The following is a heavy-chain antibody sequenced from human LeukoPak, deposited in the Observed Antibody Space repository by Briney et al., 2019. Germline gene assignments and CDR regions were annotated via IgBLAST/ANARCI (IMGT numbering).Heavy chain of an antibody. CDR1: GFIFSSYP. Sequence: GGSLRLSCAASGFIFSSYPMQWGRQAPGKGLEYVSAISSNGGSTYYANSVKGRFTISRDNSKNTLYLQMGSLRTEDMAVYYCARVSSSWGYWGQGTLVTVSS. J-gene: IGHJ4*02. CDR3: ARVSSSWGY. V-gene: IGHV3-64*01. D-gene: IGHD6-13*01. CDR2: ISSNGGST.